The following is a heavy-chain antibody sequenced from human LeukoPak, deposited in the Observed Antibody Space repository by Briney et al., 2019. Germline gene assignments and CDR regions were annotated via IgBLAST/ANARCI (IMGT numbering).Heavy chain of an antibody. Sequence: PETLSLTCPVYGGSFSGYYWSWIRQPPGKGLERIGEINHSGSTNYNPSLKSRVTISVDTSKNQFSLKLSSVTAADTAVYYCASLFVVVPAAIGPAGYFDLWGRGTLVTVSS. V-gene: IGHV4-34*01. J-gene: IGHJ2*01. CDR3: ASLFVVVPAAIGPAGYFDL. D-gene: IGHD2-2*02. CDR1: GGSFSGYY. CDR2: INHSGST.